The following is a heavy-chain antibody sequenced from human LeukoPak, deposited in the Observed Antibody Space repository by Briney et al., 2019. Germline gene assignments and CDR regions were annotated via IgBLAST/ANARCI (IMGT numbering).Heavy chain of an antibody. Sequence: SETLSLTCAVYSGSFSGYYWSWIRQPPGKGLEWIGEINHSGSTNYNPSLKSRVTISVDTSKNQFSLKLSSVTAADTAVYYCARADTTWCYFDYWGQGTLVTVSS. D-gene: IGHD2-8*01. CDR1: SGSFSGYY. V-gene: IGHV4-34*01. J-gene: IGHJ4*02. CDR2: INHSGST. CDR3: ARADTTWCYFDY.